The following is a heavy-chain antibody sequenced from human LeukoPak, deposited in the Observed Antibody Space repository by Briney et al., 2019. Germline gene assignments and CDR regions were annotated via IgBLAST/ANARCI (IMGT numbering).Heavy chain of an antibody. CDR1: GGTFSSYA. V-gene: IGHV1-69*13. D-gene: IGHD3-10*01. J-gene: IGHJ4*02. Sequence: SVKVSCKASGGTFSSYAISWVRQAPGQGLEWMGGIIPIFGTANYAQKFQVRVTITADESTSTAYMELSSLRSEDTAVYYCARDIDYGSGSYQDRLDSWGQGTLVTVSS. CDR2: IIPIFGTA. CDR3: ARDIDYGSGSYQDRLDS.